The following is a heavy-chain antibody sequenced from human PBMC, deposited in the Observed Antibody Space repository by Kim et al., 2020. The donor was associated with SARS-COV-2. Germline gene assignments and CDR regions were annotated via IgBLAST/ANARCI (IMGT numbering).Heavy chain of an antibody. CDR3: ATDYGRNDAFDI. J-gene: IGHJ3*02. V-gene: IGHV4-39*01. Sequence: SETLSLTCTVSGGSISSSSYYWGWIRQPPGKGLEWIGSIYYSGSTYYNPSLKSRDTISVDTSKNQFSLKLSSVTAADTAVYYCATDYGRNDAFDIWGQGTMVTVSS. CDR1: GGSISSSSYY. D-gene: IGHD4-17*01. CDR2: IYYSGST.